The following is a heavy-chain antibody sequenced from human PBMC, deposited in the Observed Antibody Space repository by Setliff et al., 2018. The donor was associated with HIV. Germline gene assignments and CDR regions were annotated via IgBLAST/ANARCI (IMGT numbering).Heavy chain of an antibody. Sequence: SETLSLTCTVSGGSISSGSYYWSWIRQPAGKGLEWIGSIYYSGSTNYNPSLKSRVTISVDTSKNQFSLKLSSVTAADTAVYCCAGCITGTTHWFDPWGQGTLVTVSS. J-gene: IGHJ5*02. CDR3: AGCITGTTHWFDP. CDR2: IYYSGST. CDR1: GGSISSGSYY. D-gene: IGHD1-20*01. V-gene: IGHV4-61*10.